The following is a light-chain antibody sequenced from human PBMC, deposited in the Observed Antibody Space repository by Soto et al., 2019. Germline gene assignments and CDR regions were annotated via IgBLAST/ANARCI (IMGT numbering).Light chain of an antibody. CDR3: QNYDSSPYT. V-gene: IGKV3-20*01. J-gene: IGKJ2*01. CDR2: GAS. CDR1: QSVASNS. Sequence: ETVLTQSPGTLSLSPGETATLSCRASQSVASNSLAWYQQKPGQAPRLLVYGASGRATDIPDRFSGRGSGTDFTLTINRLEPEGFAVYYCQNYDSSPYTFGQGTKLEIK.